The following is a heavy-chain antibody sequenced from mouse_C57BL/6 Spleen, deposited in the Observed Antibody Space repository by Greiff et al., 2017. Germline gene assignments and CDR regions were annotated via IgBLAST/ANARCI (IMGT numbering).Heavy chain of an antibody. CDR1: GFTFSDYY. CDR2: INYDGSST. Sequence: EVKVVESEGGLVQPGSSMKLSCTASGFTFSDYYMAWVRQVPEKGLEWVANINYDGSSTYYLDSLKSRFIISRDNAKNILYLQMSSLKSEDTATYYCARDLRYGNSYWYFDVWGTGTTVTVSS. CDR3: ARDLRYGNSYWYFDV. D-gene: IGHD2-1*01. V-gene: IGHV5-16*01. J-gene: IGHJ1*03.